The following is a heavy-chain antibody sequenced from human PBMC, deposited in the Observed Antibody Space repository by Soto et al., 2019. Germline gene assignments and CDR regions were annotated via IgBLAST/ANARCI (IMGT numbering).Heavy chain of an antibody. CDR1: GGPFCRDA. D-gene: IGHD3-22*01. Sequence: SSVQVSCKASGGPFCRDAITWGRQAPGQGLEWVGRIIPIFGTTNYAQNLQGRVTISADKSTLTSYMELHSLTSDDTALYYCARDRTYSGYYTAWIDTWGQGTTVTVSS. J-gene: IGHJ5*02. CDR3: ARDRTYSGYYTAWIDT. V-gene: IGHV1-69*06. CDR2: IIPIFGTT.